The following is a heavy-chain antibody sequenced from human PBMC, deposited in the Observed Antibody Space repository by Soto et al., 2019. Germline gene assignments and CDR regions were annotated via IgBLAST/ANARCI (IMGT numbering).Heavy chain of an antibody. J-gene: IGHJ6*02. CDR2: INAGNGNT. CDR1: GYTFTSYA. D-gene: IGHD2-2*01. Sequence: ASVKVSCKASGYTFTSYAMHWVRQAPGQRLEWMGWINAGNGNTKYSQKFQGRVTITRDTSASTAYMELSSLRSEDTAVYYCAGAGYCSSTSCYQYYYYYYGMDVWGQGTTVTVSS. V-gene: IGHV1-3*01. CDR3: AGAGYCSSTSCYQYYYYYYGMDV.